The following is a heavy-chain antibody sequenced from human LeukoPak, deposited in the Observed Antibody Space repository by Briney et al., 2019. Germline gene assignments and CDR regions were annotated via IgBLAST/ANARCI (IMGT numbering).Heavy chain of an antibody. CDR1: GGSISSGGYS. CDR2: IYHSGST. CDR3: ARYITGPLDY. J-gene: IGHJ4*02. D-gene: IGHD3-16*01. Sequence: PSETLSLTCAVSGGSISSGGYSWSWIRQPPGKGLEWIGYIYHSGSTYYNPSLKSRVTISVDRSKNQFSLKLSSVTAADTAVYYCARYITGPLDYWGQGTLVTVSS. V-gene: IGHV4-30-2*01.